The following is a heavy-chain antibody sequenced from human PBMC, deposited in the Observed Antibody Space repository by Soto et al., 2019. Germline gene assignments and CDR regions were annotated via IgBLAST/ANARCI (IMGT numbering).Heavy chain of an antibody. J-gene: IGHJ6*02. Sequence: ETLSLTCTVSGGSMSTYYWSWIRQPAGKGLDWIGRIYTSGGTNYNPSLKSRVTMSVDTSKKRISLKLSSVTAADTAVYYCARGTVAGVDYGMDVWGQGTTVTVSS. D-gene: IGHD6-13*01. CDR1: GGSMSTYY. CDR3: ARGTVAGVDYGMDV. CDR2: IYTSGGT. V-gene: IGHV4-4*07.